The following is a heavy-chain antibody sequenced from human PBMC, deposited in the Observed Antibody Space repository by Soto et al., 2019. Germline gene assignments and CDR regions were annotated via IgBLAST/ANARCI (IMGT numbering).Heavy chain of an antibody. J-gene: IGHJ4*02. CDR2: MYDDGRT. Sequence: QVRLQESGPGRVKPSQTLSLTCTVSGGSVSSGGCYWNWIRQHPGKGLEWIGYMYDDGRTEYNPSLKSRVSISVDTPNNQSSLKVMSVTVADTAVYYCTREAGYWGQGILVSVSS. CDR1: GGSVSSGGCY. V-gene: IGHV4-31*03. D-gene: IGHD6-25*01. CDR3: TREAGY.